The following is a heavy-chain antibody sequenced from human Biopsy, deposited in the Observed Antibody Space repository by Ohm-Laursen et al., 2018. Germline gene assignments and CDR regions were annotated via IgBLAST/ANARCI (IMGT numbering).Heavy chain of an antibody. Sequence: SVKVSCKASGDTFTTSAISWVRQVPGQGLDWMGRIIPILGTVDCGQNFQGRVTIRADTSTTFLELTSLRYDDTAVYYCASGDVGGIGLDVWGLGTTVTVSS. D-gene: IGHD3-10*01. V-gene: IGHV1-69*04. CDR1: GDTFTTSA. J-gene: IGHJ6*02. CDR2: IIPILGTV. CDR3: ASGDVGGIGLDV.